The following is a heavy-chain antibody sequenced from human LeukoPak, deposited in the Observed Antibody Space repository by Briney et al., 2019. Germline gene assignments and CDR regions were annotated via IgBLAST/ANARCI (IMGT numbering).Heavy chain of an antibody. Sequence: ASVKVSCKASGYTFADYYIHWVRQAPGQGLEWMGWIYPKSGGTNSAQKFRGRVTMTRDTSTSTVYMELSSLGSEDTAVYYCAKSSAWTKGWFDPWGQGTLVTVSS. CDR2: IYPKSGGT. CDR3: AKSSAWTKGWFDP. D-gene: IGHD3-22*01. V-gene: IGHV1-2*02. J-gene: IGHJ5*02. CDR1: GYTFADYY.